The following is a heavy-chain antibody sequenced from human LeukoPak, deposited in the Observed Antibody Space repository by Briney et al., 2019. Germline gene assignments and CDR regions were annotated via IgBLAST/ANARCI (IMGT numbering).Heavy chain of an antibody. CDR2: INPNSGGT. D-gene: IGHD2-2*01. Sequence: GASVKVSCKASGYTFTRYYMNWVRQAPGQGLEWMGWINPNSGGTNYAQKFQGRVTMTRDTSISTAYMELSRLRSDDTAVYYCARVAVEHPRWNIVVVPAAIVRFDYWGQGTLVTVSS. V-gene: IGHV1-2*02. CDR1: GYTFTRYY. CDR3: ARVAVEHPRWNIVVVPAAIVRFDY. J-gene: IGHJ4*02.